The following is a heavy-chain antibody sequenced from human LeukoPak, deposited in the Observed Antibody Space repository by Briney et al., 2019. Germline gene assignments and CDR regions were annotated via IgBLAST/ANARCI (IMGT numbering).Heavy chain of an antibody. V-gene: IGHV1-69*05. CDR2: IIPIFGTA. CDR1: GGTFSSYA. D-gene: IGHD3-10*01. CDR3: ARDHGSGSHISPGYYYYHMDV. Sequence: SVKVSCKASGGTFSSYAISWVRQAPGQGLEWMGGIIPIFGTANYAQKFQGRVTITTDESTSTAYMELSSLRSEDTAVYYCARDHGSGSHISPGYYYYHMDVWGKGTTVTVSS. J-gene: IGHJ6*03.